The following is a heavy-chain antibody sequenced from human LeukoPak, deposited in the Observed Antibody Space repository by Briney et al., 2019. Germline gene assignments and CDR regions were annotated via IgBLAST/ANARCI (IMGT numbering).Heavy chain of an antibody. V-gene: IGHV3-23*01. CDR3: AKDLPSDIIAASYYFDY. CDR1: GFTFNNYA. D-gene: IGHD6-6*01. Sequence: GGSLRLSCAGSGFTFNNYAMSWVRQAPGKGLEWVSGISGTSGRTYYADSVKGRFTISRDNSKNTLFLQMNSLRAEDTAVYYCAKDLPSDIIAASYYFDYWGQGTLVTVSS. CDR2: ISGTSGRT. J-gene: IGHJ4*02.